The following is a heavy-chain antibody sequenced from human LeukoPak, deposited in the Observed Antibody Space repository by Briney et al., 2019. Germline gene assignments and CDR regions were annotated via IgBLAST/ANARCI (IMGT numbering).Heavy chain of an antibody. Sequence: ASVKVSCKASGYTFTGYYMHWVRQAPGQGLEWMGWINPNSGGTNYAQKFQGRVTMTRDTSIGTAYMELSRLRSDDTAVYYCARDKRVANGMDVWGQGTTVTVSS. CDR2: INPNSGGT. V-gene: IGHV1-2*02. CDR1: GYTFTGYY. CDR3: ARDKRVANGMDV. J-gene: IGHJ6*02.